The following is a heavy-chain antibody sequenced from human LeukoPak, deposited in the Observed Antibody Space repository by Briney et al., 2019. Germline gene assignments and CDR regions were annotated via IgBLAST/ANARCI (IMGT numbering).Heavy chain of an antibody. V-gene: IGHV3-23*01. D-gene: IGHD1-14*01. J-gene: IGHJ4*02. Sequence: PGGSLRLSCAASGFTFSSYAMTWVRQAPGEGLEWVSIISGDGAGTYYADSVKGRFTISRDNSKNTLYLQMNSLRAEDTAVYYCAKDSRNLPFDYWGQGTLVTVSS. CDR2: ISGDGAGT. CDR3: AKDSRNLPFDY. CDR1: GFTFSSYA.